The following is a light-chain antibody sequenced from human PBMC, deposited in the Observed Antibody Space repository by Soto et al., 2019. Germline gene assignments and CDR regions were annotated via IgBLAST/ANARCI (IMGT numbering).Light chain of an antibody. CDR3: QSYDSSLSGYLV. Sequence: HSVLTQPPSVSGAPGQRVTISCTGSSSNIGAGYDVHWYQQLPGTAPKLLIYGNSNRPSGVPDRFSGSKSGTSASLAITGLQAEDEADYYCQSYDSSLSGYLVFGGGTKLTVL. V-gene: IGLV1-40*01. J-gene: IGLJ2*01. CDR1: SSNIGAGYD. CDR2: GNS.